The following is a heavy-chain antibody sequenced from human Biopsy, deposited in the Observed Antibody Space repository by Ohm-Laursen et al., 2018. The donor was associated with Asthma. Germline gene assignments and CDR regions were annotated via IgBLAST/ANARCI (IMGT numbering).Heavy chain of an antibody. V-gene: IGHV1-3*01. D-gene: IGHD1-26*01. Sequence: SSVKVSCKASGYIFTSNAIHWMRQAPGQSLEWMAWLNPVNGNTKYSQQFQGRVTITRDTSASTAYMELSSLTSEDTAVFYCAREVGATRYDPWGQGTLVTVSS. CDR2: LNPVNGNT. CDR1: GYIFTSNA. J-gene: IGHJ5*02. CDR3: AREVGATRYDP.